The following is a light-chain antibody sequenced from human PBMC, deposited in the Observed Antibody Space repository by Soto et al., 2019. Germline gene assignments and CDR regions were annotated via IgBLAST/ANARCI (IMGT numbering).Light chain of an antibody. J-gene: IGKJ1*01. Sequence: AIQMTQSPSSLSASVGDRVTIICRASQDIRNDLGWYQQKPGKAPELLIYAASSLQSGVPSRFIGRGSGTDFTLTSNNLQPEDFATYFCLQDYSYPRTFGQGTKVEIK. CDR2: AAS. V-gene: IGKV1-6*01. CDR3: LQDYSYPRT. CDR1: QDIRND.